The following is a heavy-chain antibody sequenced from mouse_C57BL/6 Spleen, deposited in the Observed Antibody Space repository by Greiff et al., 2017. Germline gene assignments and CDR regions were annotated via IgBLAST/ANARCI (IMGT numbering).Heavy chain of an antibody. CDR1: GYTFTSYW. D-gene: IGHD1-1*01. CDR2: IDPSDSYT. V-gene: IGHV1-69*01. J-gene: IGHJ2*01. Sequence: QVQLQQPGAELVMPGASVKLSCKASGYTFTSYWMHWVKQRPGQGLEWIGEIDPSDSYTNYNQKFKGKSTLTVDKSSSTAYMQLSSLTSEDSAVYYCARRSTVGAVDYWGQGTTLTVSS. CDR3: ARRSTVGAVDY.